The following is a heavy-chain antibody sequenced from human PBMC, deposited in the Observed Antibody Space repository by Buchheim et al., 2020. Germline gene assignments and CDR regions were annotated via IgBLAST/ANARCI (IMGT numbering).Heavy chain of an antibody. D-gene: IGHD1-26*01. CDR3: ARDGWELLSLRPIDY. CDR2: IKQDGSEK. V-gene: IGHV3-7*01. Sequence: EVQLVESGGGLVQPGGSLRLSCAASGFTFSSYWMSWVRQAPGKGLEWVANIKQDGSEKYYVDSVKGRFTISRDKAKNSLYVQMNSLRAEDTAVYYCARDGWELLSLRPIDYWGQGTL. CDR1: GFTFSSYW. J-gene: IGHJ4*02.